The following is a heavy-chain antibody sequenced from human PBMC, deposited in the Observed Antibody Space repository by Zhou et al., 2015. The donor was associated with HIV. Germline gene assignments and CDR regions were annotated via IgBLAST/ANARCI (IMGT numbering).Heavy chain of an antibody. D-gene: IGHD6-19*01. CDR1: GFTFSSYG. J-gene: IGHJ4*02. V-gene: IGHV3-33*08. CDR2: IWYDGSNK. Sequence: QVQLVESGGGVVQPGRSLRLSCAASGFTFSSYGMHWVRQAPGKGLEWVAVIWYDGSNKYYADSVKGRFSISRDNSKNTLYLQMNSLRPEDTAVYYCARGMLLINKAGARGFDYWGQGTLVTVSS. CDR3: ARGMLLINKAGARGFDY.